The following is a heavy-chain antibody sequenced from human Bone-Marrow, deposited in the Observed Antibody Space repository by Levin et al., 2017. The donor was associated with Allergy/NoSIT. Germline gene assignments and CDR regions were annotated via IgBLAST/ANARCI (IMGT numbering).Heavy chain of an antibody. Sequence: SETLSLTCTVSGGSISSYYWSWIRQPPGKGLEWIGYIYYSGSTNYNPSLKSRVTISVDTSKNQFSLKLSSMTAADTAVYSCARHASSSGYYGFDYWGQGTLVTVSS. D-gene: IGHD3-22*01. CDR3: ARHASSSGYYGFDY. J-gene: IGHJ4*02. CDR1: GGSISSYY. CDR2: IYYSGST. V-gene: IGHV4-59*08.